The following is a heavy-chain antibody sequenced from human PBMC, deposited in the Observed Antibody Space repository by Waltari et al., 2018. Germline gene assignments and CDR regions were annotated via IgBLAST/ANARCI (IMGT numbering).Heavy chain of an antibody. J-gene: IGHJ3*02. V-gene: IGHV4-34*01. Sequence: QVQLQQWGAGLLKPSETLSLTCAVYGGSFSGYYWSWLRQPPGKGLEWIGEINHSGSTNYNPSLKSRVTISVDTSKNQFSLKLSSVTAADTAVYYCARDLGGSYFSVAFDIWGQGTMVTVSS. CDR3: ARDLGGSYFSVAFDI. CDR2: INHSGST. CDR1: GGSFSGYY. D-gene: IGHD1-26*01.